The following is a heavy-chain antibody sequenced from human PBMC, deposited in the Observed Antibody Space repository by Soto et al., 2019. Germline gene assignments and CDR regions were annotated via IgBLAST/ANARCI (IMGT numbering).Heavy chain of an antibody. CDR2: ISAGGRSI. CDR1: GFSFTSYT. CDR3: ARSTPGNPFDI. V-gene: IGHV3-21*06. D-gene: IGHD3-10*01. J-gene: IGHJ3*02. Sequence: EVQLVESGGGLVQPGGSLRVSCAASGFSFTSYTMNWVRQTPGKGLEWVASISAGGRSIYYADSLKGRSTVSRDNAKSSLYLQMNSLRAEDTAVHYCARSTPGNPFDIWGQGTMVTVSS.